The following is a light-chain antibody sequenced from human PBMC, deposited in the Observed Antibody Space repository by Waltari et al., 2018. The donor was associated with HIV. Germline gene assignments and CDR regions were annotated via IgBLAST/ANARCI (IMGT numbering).Light chain of an antibody. V-gene: IGKV3-20*01. J-gene: IGKJ1*01. CDR3: QQYGTSPKT. CDR1: QSVMSSV. CDR2: GTS. Sequence: DIVLTQSPGTLSLSPGERATLSCKTSQSVMSSVSAWYQQKPGQAPSLLIYGTSNRATGIPERLRGSGSGTDFTLTINSLEPEDCVVYYCQQYGTSPKTFGQGTKVEIK.